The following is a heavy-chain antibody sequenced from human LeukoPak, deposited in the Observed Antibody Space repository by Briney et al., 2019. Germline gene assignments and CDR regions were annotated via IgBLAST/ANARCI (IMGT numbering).Heavy chain of an antibody. CDR1: GGSFSGYY. Sequence: SETLSHTCAVYGGSFSGYYWSWIRQPPGKGLEGIGYIYYSGSNNYNPSLKSRVTISVDTSKNTFSLTLSSVTAADTAVYYCARERSTVTTFDYWGQGTLVTVSS. D-gene: IGHD4-17*01. CDR3: ARERSTVTTFDY. CDR2: IYYSGSN. V-gene: IGHV4-59*01. J-gene: IGHJ4*02.